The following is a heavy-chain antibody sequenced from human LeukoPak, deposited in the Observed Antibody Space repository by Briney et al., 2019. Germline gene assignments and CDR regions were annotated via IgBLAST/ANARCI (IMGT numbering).Heavy chain of an antibody. Sequence: SETLSLTCAVSGGSISSGGYSWSWIRQAPGKGLEWIGYIYHSGSTYYNPSLKSRVTISVDRSKNQFSLKLSSVTAADTAVYYCARTAGSGYYPIDYWGQGTLVTVSS. CDR2: IYHSGST. J-gene: IGHJ4*02. D-gene: IGHD3-22*01. V-gene: IGHV4-30-2*01. CDR3: ARTAGSGYYPIDY. CDR1: GGSISSGGYS.